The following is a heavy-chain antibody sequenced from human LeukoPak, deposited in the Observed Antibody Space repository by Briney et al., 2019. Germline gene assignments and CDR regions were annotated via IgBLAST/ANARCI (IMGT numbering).Heavy chain of an antibody. Sequence: GGSLRLSCAASGFTFSSYAMSWVRQAPGKGLEWVSAISGSGGSTYYADSVKGRFTISRDNSKNTLCLQMNSLRAEDTAVYYCAKDPIVSSSHPIDYWGQGTLVTVSS. V-gene: IGHV3-23*01. D-gene: IGHD6-13*01. CDR3: AKDPIVSSSHPIDY. J-gene: IGHJ4*02. CDR1: GFTFSSYA. CDR2: ISGSGGST.